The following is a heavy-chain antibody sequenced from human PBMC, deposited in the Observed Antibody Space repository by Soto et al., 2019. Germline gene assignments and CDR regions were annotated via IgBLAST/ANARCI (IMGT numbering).Heavy chain of an antibody. D-gene: IGHD2-21*02. CDR2: VYYTGST. J-gene: IGHJ5*02. Sequence: SETLSLTCTVSGVSVARTSFYWSWIRQAPGKGLEWIGYVYYTGSTYYNPSLMSRLTISVDTSQNQFSLKLTYVTAAETAVYYCVRTARQGAVAPHWFDRWGQGTLVTVSS. CDR3: VRTARQGAVAPHWFDR. V-gene: IGHV4-30-4*08. CDR1: GVSVARTSFY.